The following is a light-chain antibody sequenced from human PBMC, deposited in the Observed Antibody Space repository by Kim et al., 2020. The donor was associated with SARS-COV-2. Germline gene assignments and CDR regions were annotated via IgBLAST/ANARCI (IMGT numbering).Light chain of an antibody. J-gene: IGKJ1*01. V-gene: IGKV1-5*03. CDR1: QSISTW. CDR2: KAS. Sequence: DIQMTQSPSTLSASVGDRVTITCRASQSISTWLVWFQQKPGRAPNLLIYKASILESGVPSRFSGSGSGTEFTLTISSLQPDDFATYYCQQYNSLLWTFGQGTKVDIK. CDR3: QQYNSLLWT.